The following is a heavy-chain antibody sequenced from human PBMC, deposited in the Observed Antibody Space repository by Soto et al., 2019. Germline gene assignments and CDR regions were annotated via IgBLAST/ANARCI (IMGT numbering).Heavy chain of an antibody. J-gene: IGHJ4*02. Sequence: GSLRLSCAASGFTFSSYGMHWVRQAPGKGLEWVAVIWYDGSNKYYADSVKGRFTISRDNSKNTLYLQMNSLRAEDTAVYYCARDQGSTYDILTAYCDYWAQGTLVNVSS. D-gene: IGHD3-9*01. CDR2: IWYDGSNK. CDR3: ARDQGSTYDILTAYCDY. CDR1: GFTFSSYG. V-gene: IGHV3-33*01.